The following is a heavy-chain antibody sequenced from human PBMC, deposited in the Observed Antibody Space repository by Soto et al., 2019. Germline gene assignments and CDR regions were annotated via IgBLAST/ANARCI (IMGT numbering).Heavy chain of an antibody. V-gene: IGHV3-30-3*01. CDR1: GFTFSSYA. CDR2: ISYDGSNK. J-gene: IGHJ2*01. D-gene: IGHD7-27*01. CDR3: ARANWGSSWYFDL. Sequence: QVQLVESGGGVVQPGRSLRLSCAASGFTFSSYAMHWIGQAPGKGLEWVAIISYDGSNKYYADSVKGRFTISRDNSKNTLYLQMNSLRAEDTAVYYCARANWGSSWYFDLWGRGTLVTVSS.